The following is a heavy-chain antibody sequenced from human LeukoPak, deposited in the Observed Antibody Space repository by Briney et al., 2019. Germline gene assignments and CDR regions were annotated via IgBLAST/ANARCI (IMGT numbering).Heavy chain of an antibody. J-gene: IGHJ3*02. D-gene: IGHD3-10*01. CDR2: ISGSGGST. CDR1: GFTFSSYA. V-gene: IGHV3-23*01. CDR3: AKPLYLWRITMVRGEQGAFDI. Sequence: GGSLRLSCAASGFTFSSYAMSWVRQAPGKGLEWVSAISGSGGSTYYADSVKGRFTISRDNSKNTLYLQMNSLRAEDTAVYYCAKPLYLWRITMVRGEQGAFDIWGQGTMVTVSS.